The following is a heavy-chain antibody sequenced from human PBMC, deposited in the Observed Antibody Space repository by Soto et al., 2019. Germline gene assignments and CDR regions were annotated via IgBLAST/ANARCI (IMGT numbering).Heavy chain of an antibody. CDR2: IYYSGST. D-gene: IGHD6-13*01. Sequence: PSETLSLTCTVSGGSISSGGYYWSWIRQHPGKGLEWIGYIYYSGSTYYNPSLKSRVTISVDTSKNQFSLKLSSVTAADTAVYYCPRSRRGGPLVRWLDTWGQGTLVTVSS. V-gene: IGHV4-31*03. J-gene: IGHJ5*02. CDR1: GGSISSGGYY. CDR3: PRSRRGGPLVRWLDT.